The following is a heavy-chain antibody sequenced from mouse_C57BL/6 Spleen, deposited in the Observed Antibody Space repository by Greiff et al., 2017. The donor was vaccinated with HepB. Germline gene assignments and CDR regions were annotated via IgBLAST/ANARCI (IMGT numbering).Heavy chain of an antibody. CDR3: ASHGPWDY. J-gene: IGHJ4*01. V-gene: IGHV1-81*01. Sequence: VQLQQSGAELARPGASVKLSCKASGYTFTSYGISWVKQRTGQGLEWIGAIYPRSGNTYYNEKFKGKATLTADKSSSTAYMELRSLTSEDSAVYFCASHGPWDYWGQGTSVTVSS. D-gene: IGHD1-2*01. CDR2: IYPRSGNT. CDR1: GYTFTSYG.